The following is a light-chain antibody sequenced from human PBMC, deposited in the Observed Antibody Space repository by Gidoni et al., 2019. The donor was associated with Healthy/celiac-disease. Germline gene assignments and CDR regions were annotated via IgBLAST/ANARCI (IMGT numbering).Light chain of an antibody. J-gene: IGKJ2*01. V-gene: IGKV2-28*01. CDR3: MQALQTPYT. CDR1: QSLLHSNGYNS. CDR2: LGS. Sequence: DIVMTQSPLSLPVTPGEPASISCRSSQSLLHSNGYNSLDWYLQKPGQSPQLLIYLGSNRASGCPDRFSGSGSGTDFTLKISRVEAEDVGVYYCMQALQTPYTFGQGTKLEIK.